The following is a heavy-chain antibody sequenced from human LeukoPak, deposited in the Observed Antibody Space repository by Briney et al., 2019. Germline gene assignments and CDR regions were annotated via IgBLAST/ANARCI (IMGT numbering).Heavy chain of an antibody. D-gene: IGHD1-26*01. CDR3: ARPLYSGSYHFGY. J-gene: IGHJ4*02. CDR1: GFTVSSIH. Sequence: GGSLRLSCAASGFTVSSIHMVWVRQAPGRGLEWISYISSSSSAIYYADSVKGRFTISRDNAKNSLYLQMNSLRDEDTAFYYCARPLYSGSYHFGYWGQGTLVTVSS. V-gene: IGHV3-48*02. CDR2: ISSSSSAI.